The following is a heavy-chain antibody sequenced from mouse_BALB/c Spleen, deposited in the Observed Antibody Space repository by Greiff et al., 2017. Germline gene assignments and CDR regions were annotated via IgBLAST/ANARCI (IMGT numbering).Heavy chain of an antibody. D-gene: IGHD2-1*01. CDR3: ARKRGNYPYYAMDY. Sequence: QVQLKESGPGLVQPSQSLSITCTVSGFSLTSYGVHWVRQSPGKGLEWLGVIWSGGSTDYNAAFISRLSISKDNSKSQVFFKMNSLQANDTAIYYCARKRGNYPYYAMDYWGQGTSVTVSS. J-gene: IGHJ4*01. CDR1: GFSLTSYG. CDR2: IWSGGST. V-gene: IGHV2-2*02.